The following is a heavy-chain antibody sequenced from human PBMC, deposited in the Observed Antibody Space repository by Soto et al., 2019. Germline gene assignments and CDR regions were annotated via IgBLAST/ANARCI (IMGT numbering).Heavy chain of an antibody. Sequence: SETLSLTCAVSGGSISRGGYSWSWIRQPPGKGLEWIGYIYHSGSTYYNPSLKSRVTISVDRSKNQFSLKLSSVTAADTAVYYCARVSSGYFDYWGQGTLVTVSS. V-gene: IGHV4-30-2*01. CDR2: IYHSGST. D-gene: IGHD3-3*01. CDR1: GGSISRGGYS. CDR3: ARVSSGYFDY. J-gene: IGHJ4*02.